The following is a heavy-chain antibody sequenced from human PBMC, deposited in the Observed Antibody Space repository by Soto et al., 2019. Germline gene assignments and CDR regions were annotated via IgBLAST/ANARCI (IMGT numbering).Heavy chain of an antibody. D-gene: IGHD6-19*01. CDR2: ISYDGSNK. Sequence: PGGSLRLSCAASGFTFSAYAMHWVRQAPGKGLEWVALISYDGSNKYYADSVKGRFTISRDNSRNTLYLQMNSLRAGDSAKYYCAKEGTSGLYYFDYWGPGTLVTVSS. CDR3: AKEGTSGLYYFDY. J-gene: IGHJ4*02. V-gene: IGHV3-30-3*01. CDR1: GFTFSAYA.